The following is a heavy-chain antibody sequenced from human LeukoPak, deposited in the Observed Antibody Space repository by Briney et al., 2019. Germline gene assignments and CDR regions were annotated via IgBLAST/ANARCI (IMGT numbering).Heavy chain of an antibody. Sequence: PSETLSLTCTVSGGSISSYYWSWIRQPAGKGLEWIGRIYTSGSTNYNASLKSRVSMSVDTSKNQFSLKLSSVTAADTAVVYCARENSGSYREFDYWGRGTLVTVSS. CDR1: GGSISSYY. V-gene: IGHV4-4*07. CDR2: IYTSGST. J-gene: IGHJ4*02. D-gene: IGHD1-26*01. CDR3: ARENSGSYREFDY.